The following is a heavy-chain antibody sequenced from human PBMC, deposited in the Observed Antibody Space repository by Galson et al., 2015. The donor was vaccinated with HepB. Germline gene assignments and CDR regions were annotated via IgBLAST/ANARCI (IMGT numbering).Heavy chain of an antibody. D-gene: IGHD3-22*01. CDR1: GDTLVNYG. J-gene: IGHJ3*01. CDR3: VRKYYGDSGYNGVCPFDV. Sequence: LVKASGKACGDTLVNYGRSWVRQAPGQGLEWVGWVNHYNGNAHYAQSFQGRVSMTRDISTATADLERRGLRSDDTAVDYCVRKYYGDSGYNGVCPFDVWGQGRMVTVSS. V-gene: IGHV1-18*04. CDR2: VNHYNGNA.